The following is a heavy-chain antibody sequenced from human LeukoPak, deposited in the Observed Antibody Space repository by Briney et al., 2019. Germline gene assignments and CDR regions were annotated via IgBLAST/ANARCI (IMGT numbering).Heavy chain of an antibody. CDR2: IWYDGSNK. CDR1: GFTFSSYG. J-gene: IGHJ4*02. D-gene: IGHD6-13*01. V-gene: IGHV3-33*01. CDR3: ARGKISPRGYSSDY. Sequence: GGSLRLSCAASGFTFSSYGMHWVRQAPGKGLEWVAVIWYDGSNKYYADSVKGRFTISRDNSKNTLYLQMNSLRAEDTAVYYCARGKISPRGYSSDYWGQGTLVTVSS.